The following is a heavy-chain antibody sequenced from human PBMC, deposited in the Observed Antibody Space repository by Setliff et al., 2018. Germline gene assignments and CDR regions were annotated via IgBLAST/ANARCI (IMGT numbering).Heavy chain of an antibody. CDR1: GYTFTRYA. V-gene: IGHV7-4-1*02. J-gene: IGHJ3*02. D-gene: IGHD3-22*01. Sequence: ASVKVPCKASGYTFTRYAMNWVRQAPGQGLEWMGWIDTNTGNPTYAQDFTGRFVFSLDTSVSTAYLQISSLKAEDTAVYYCARDLWFLDYDSGSGAFDIWGQGTMVTVSS. CDR2: IDTNTGNP. CDR3: ARDLWFLDYDSGSGAFDI.